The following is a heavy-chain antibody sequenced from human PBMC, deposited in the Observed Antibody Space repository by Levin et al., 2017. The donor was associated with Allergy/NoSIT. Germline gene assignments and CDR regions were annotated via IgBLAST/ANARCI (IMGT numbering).Heavy chain of an antibody. D-gene: IGHD1/OR15-1a*01. CDR3: VSWNRYEVGFDY. Sequence: QAGGSLRLSCAASGLSFSTSTMHWVRQAPGKGLEWISYISTSGTSTKYAGSVEGRFTISRDNAKDSLYLQMNSLRVEDTAVYYCVSWNRYEVGFDYWGQGTLVTVSS. V-gene: IGHV3-48*01. CDR1: GLSFSTST. CDR2: ISTSGTST. J-gene: IGHJ4*02.